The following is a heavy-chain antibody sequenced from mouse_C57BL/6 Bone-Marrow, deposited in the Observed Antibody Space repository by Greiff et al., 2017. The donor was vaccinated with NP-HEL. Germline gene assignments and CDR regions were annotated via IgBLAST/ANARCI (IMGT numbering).Heavy chain of an antibody. V-gene: IGHV5-6*02. CDR3: ARRGTLYGSSWGFAY. CDR1: GFTFSSYG. D-gene: IGHD1-1*01. J-gene: IGHJ3*01. CDR2: ISSGGSYT. Sequence: EVKVVESGGDLVKPGGSLKLSCAASGFTFSSYGMSWVRQTPDKRLEWVATISSGGSYTYYPDSVKGRFTISRDNAKNTLYLQMSSLKSEDTAMYYCARRGTLYGSSWGFAYWGQGTLVTVSA.